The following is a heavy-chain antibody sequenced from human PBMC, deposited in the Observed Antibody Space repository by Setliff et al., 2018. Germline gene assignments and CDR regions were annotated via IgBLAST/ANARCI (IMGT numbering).Heavy chain of an antibody. Sequence: AASVKVSCKTSGYTFTNYGINWVRQAPGQGLEWMGWNSAYAQKFQGRVTITTDTPTSTAYMELRSLRSDDTAVYYCARGPPDFVVVPAAAKFDYWGQGTLVTVSS. D-gene: IGHD2-2*01. V-gene: IGHV1-18*01. CDR3: ARGPPDFVVVPAAAKFDY. J-gene: IGHJ4*02. CDR2: NSA. CDR1: GYTFTNYG.